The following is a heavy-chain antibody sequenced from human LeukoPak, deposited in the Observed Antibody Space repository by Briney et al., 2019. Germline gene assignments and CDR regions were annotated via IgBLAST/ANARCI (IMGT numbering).Heavy chain of an antibody. V-gene: IGHV4-59*01. Sequence: SETLSLTCTVSGGSISSYYWSWIRQPPGEGLEWIGYIYDSGSTNYNPSLKSRVTISVDTSKNQFSLKLSSVTAADTAVYYCACLTTADAFDIWGQGTMVTVSS. CDR1: GGSISSYY. J-gene: IGHJ3*02. CDR3: ACLTTADAFDI. CDR2: IYDSGST. D-gene: IGHD3-22*01.